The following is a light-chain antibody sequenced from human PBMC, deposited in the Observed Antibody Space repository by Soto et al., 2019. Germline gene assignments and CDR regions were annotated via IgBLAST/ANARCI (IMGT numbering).Light chain of an antibody. Sequence: DIQMTQSPSSLSASVGDRVTITCRASQSISNYLNWYQQKQGKAPKLLMYAASSLQSGVPSRFSGSGSGTDFTLTISSLKPEDFATYYCQQSYSTPRTFGQVTKVEIK. J-gene: IGKJ1*01. CDR2: AAS. V-gene: IGKV1-39*01. CDR3: QQSYSTPRT. CDR1: QSISNY.